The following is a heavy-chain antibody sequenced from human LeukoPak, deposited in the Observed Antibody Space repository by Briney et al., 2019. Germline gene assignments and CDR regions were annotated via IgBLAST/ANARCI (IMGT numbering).Heavy chain of an antibody. CDR1: GLTFSSYA. Sequence: GGSLRLSCAPSGLTFSSYAMSWVRPAPRRGLEWVSAISGRGGSPYYADSVKGRFTISRDNSKNTLRLQMNSLRAQDTASYYVSKGEMNYTFWTDGWGQRAPVSLS. CDR2: ISGRGGSP. J-gene: IGHJ4*02. CDR3: SKGEMNYTFWTDG. V-gene: IGHV3-23*01. D-gene: IGHD3-3*01.